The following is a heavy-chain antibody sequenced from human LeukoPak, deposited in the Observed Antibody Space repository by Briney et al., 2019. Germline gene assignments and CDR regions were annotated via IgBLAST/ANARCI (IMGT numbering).Heavy chain of an antibody. J-gene: IGHJ6*04. Sequence: SGTLSLNCAVSGGSISNVNWWSWVRQPPGKGLEWIGEIYHTRTNNYNPSLKSRVTISVYKSKNHYSLKVSSVTAADTAVYYCARWYGWGSYHTNYYYYGMDVWGKGTTVSVSS. D-gene: IGHD3-10*01. V-gene: IGHV4-4*02. CDR3: ARWYGWGSYHTNYYYYGMDV. CDR2: IYHTRTN. CDR1: GGSISNVNW.